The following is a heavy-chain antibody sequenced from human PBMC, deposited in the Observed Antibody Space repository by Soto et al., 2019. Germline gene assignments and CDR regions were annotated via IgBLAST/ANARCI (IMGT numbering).Heavy chain of an antibody. CDR3: AREGYSDTYSYYQTLDV. Sequence: SETLSLTCTVSGGSITSSEYYWAWIRQPPGKGLQFVGTIYYSGSSYSNPSLKSRLSMSVDTSKNQFSLNLRSVTAADTAVYYCAREGYSDTYSYYQTLDVWGQGTTVTVSS. D-gene: IGHD4-17*01. CDR2: IYYSGSS. J-gene: IGHJ6*02. CDR1: GGSITSSEYY. V-gene: IGHV4-39*07.